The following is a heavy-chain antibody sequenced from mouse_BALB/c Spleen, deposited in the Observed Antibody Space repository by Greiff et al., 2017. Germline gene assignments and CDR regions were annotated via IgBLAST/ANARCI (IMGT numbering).Heavy chain of an antibody. Sequence: VQLQQSGAELMKPGASVKISCKATGYTFSSYWIEWVKQRPGHGLEWIGEILPGSGSTNYNEKFKGKATFTADTSSNTAYMQLSSLTSEDSAVYYCAREGGNYEGGYWGQGTTLTVSS. CDR3: AREGGNYEGGY. CDR1: GYTFSSYW. V-gene: IGHV1-9*01. D-gene: IGHD2-1*01. CDR2: ILPGSGST. J-gene: IGHJ2*01.